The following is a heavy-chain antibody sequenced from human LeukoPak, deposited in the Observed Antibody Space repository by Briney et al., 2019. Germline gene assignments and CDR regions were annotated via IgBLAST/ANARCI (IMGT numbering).Heavy chain of an antibody. CDR2: ICHSGST. CDR3: TGKYYYDSSGYYYVDY. Sequence: SETLSLTCAVSGYSISSCYFWGWIRQSPGKGLEWIGSICHSGSTYYNPSLKSRVTISVDTSKNQFSLKLGSVTAADTAVYYCTGKYYYDSSGYYYVDYWGQGTLVTVSS. J-gene: IGHJ4*02. D-gene: IGHD3-22*01. V-gene: IGHV4-38-2*01. CDR1: GYSISSCYF.